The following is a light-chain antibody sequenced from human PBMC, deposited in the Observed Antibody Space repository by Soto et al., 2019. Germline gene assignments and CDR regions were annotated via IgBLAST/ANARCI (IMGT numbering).Light chain of an antibody. Sequence: DIQMTQSHSTLSASLGDRVTITCRASQSISSWLAWFQQKPGKAPKLLIYKASTLERGVPSRFSGSGSGTEFTLTISILQPDDFATYYCQQYNSMGTFCQGTKGEIK. V-gene: IGKV1-5*03. CDR1: QSISSW. CDR2: KAS. J-gene: IGKJ1*01. CDR3: QQYNSMGT.